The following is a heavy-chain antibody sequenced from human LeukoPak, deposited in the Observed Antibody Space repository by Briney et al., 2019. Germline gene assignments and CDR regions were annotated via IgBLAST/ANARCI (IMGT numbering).Heavy chain of an antibody. CDR3: ARGPGDYFDY. V-gene: IGHV4-31*03. CDR1: GGYISSGGYY. CDR2: IYYSGTS. J-gene: IGHJ4*02. Sequence: SETLSLTCSVSGGYISSGGYYWSWIRHHPGKGLEWIGYIYYSGTSYYNPSLKSRVNISLDRSKNQFFLNLNSVTAADTAIYYCARGPGDYFDYWGQGILVTVSS. D-gene: IGHD2-21*01.